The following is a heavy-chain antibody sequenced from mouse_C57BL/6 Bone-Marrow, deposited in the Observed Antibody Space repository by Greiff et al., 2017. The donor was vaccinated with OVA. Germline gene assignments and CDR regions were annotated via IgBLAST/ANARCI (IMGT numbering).Heavy chain of an antibody. Sequence: VQLQESGAELARPGASVKLSCKASGYTFTSYGISWVKQRTGQGLEWIGEIYPRSGNTYYNEKFKGKATLTADKSSSTAYMELRSLTSEDSAVYFCARSLITTVVALRYWGQGTTLTVSS. CDR1: GYTFTSYG. D-gene: IGHD1-1*01. J-gene: IGHJ2*01. V-gene: IGHV1-81*01. CDR3: ARSLITTVVALRY. CDR2: IYPRSGNT.